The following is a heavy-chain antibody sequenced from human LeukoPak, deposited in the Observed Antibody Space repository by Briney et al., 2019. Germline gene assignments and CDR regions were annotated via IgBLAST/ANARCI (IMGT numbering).Heavy chain of an antibody. D-gene: IGHD5-12*01. CDR1: RGTFSRYA. CDR3: AKDSKRGYSGYELDY. Sequence: GSSGNVSGKASRGTFSRYAIRWVRQAPGQGREWMGGIIPIFGTANYAQKFQGRVTITADESTSTAYMELSSLRAEDTAVYYCAKDSKRGYSGYELDYWGQGTLVTVSS. V-gene: IGHV1-69*01. J-gene: IGHJ4*02. CDR2: IIPIFGTA.